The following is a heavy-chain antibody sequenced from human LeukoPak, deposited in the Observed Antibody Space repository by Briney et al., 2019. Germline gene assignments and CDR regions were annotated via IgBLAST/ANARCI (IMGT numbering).Heavy chain of an antibody. V-gene: IGHV3-43D*04. Sequence: GGSLRLSCAASGFTFDDYAMHWVRQAPGKGLEWVSLISWDGGSTYYADSVKSRFTISRDNSKNSLYLQMNSLRAEDTALYYCAKGGRSYYDSSGYSFDYWGQGTLVTVSS. J-gene: IGHJ4*02. D-gene: IGHD3-22*01. CDR3: AKGGRSYYDSSGYSFDY. CDR1: GFTFDDYA. CDR2: ISWDGGST.